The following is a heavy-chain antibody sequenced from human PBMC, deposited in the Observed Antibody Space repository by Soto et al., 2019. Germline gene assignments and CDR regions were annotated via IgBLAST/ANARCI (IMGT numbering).Heavy chain of an antibody. Sequence: DVQLLESGGGLVEPGGSLTLSCAASGFPSSTYALNWVRQAPGKGPEWVSTISESGHHTHYADSVKGRFTITRDTSKNTLSLQMNSLRVDDTAIYYCTKSDGCGGGACYTGTYYYFDVWGRGTLVTVAS. J-gene: IGHJ2*01. CDR2: ISESGHHT. V-gene: IGHV3-23*01. D-gene: IGHD3-16*02. CDR3: TKSDGCGGGACYTGTYYYFDV. CDR1: GFPSSTYA.